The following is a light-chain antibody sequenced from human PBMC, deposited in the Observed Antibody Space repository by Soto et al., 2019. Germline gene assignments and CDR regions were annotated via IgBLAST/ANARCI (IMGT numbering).Light chain of an antibody. Sequence: EIVLTQSPATLSLSPGERANLSCRASQSVSSFLAWYQQKPGQAPRLLIHDASSRATGIPARFRGSGSGTDITLTISSLEPDDFVVYCCRQRCSWPLTFGEGTKVEIK. CDR2: DAS. J-gene: IGKJ4*01. CDR3: RQRCSWPLT. V-gene: IGKV3-11*01. CDR1: QSVSSF.